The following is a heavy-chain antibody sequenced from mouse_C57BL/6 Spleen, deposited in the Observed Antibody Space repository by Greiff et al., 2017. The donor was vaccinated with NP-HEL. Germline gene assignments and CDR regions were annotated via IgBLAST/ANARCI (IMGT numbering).Heavy chain of an antibody. J-gene: IGHJ1*03. CDR3: ASYDYGDWYFDV. CDR1: GYTFTDYY. D-gene: IGHD2-4*01. CDR2: IYPGSGNT. V-gene: IGHV1-76*01. Sequence: VQLQQSGAELVRPGASVKLSCKASGYTFTDYYINWVKQRPGQGLEWIARIYPGSGNTYYNEKFKGKATLTAEKSSSTAYMQLSSLTSEDSAVYFCASYDYGDWYFDVWGTGTTVTVSS.